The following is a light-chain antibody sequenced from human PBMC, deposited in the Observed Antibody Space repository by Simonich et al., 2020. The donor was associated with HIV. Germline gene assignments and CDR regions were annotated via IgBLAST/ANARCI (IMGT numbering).Light chain of an antibody. V-gene: IGKV1-33*01. Sequence: DIQMTQSPSSLSASVGDRVTIPCQASQDSRNYLNWYQQKPGKAPKLLIYDASNLETGVPSRFSGSGSGTDFTFTISSLQPEDIATYYCQQYNSYPWTFGQGTKVEIK. CDR2: DAS. CDR1: QDSRNY. CDR3: QQYNSYPWT. J-gene: IGKJ1*01.